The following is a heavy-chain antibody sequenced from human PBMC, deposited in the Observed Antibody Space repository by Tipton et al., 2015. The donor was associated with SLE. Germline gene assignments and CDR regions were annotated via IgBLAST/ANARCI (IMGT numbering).Heavy chain of an antibody. D-gene: IGHD3-3*01. CDR1: GGSFSGYY. Sequence: TLSLTCAVYGGSFSGYYWSWIRQPPGKGLEWIGYIYYSGSTNYNPSLKSRITISVDTSKNQFSLKLSSVTAADTAVYYCARVRGTYYDFWSGYYSDAFDIWGHGTMVTVSS. J-gene: IGHJ3*02. CDR3: ARVRGTYYDFWSGYYSDAFDI. CDR2: IYYSGST. V-gene: IGHV4-59*01.